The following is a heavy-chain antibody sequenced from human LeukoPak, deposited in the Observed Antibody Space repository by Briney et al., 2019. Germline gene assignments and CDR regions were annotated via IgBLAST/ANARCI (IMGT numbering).Heavy chain of an antibody. CDR3: ARGVVPYSSSSSLDY. V-gene: IGHV1-69*05. D-gene: IGHD6-6*01. J-gene: IGHJ4*02. CDR1: GGTFSSYA. CDR2: IIPIFGTS. Sequence: GASVKVSCTASGGTFSSYAISWVRQAPGQGLGWMGRIIPIFGTSNYAQKFQGRVTITTDESTSTAYMELSSLRSEDTAVYYCARGVVPYSSSSSLDYWGQGTLVTVSS.